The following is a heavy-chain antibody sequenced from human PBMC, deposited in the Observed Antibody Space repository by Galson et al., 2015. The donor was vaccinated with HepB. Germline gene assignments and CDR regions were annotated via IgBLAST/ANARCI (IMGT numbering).Heavy chain of an antibody. CDR3: ARDRRRDGFDY. Sequence: SLRLSCAASGFTVSSNYMSWVRQAPGKGLEWASVIYSGGSTYYADSVKGRFTISRDNSKNTLYLQMNSLRAEDTAVYYCARDRRRDGFDYWGQGTLVTVSS. CDR2: IYSGGST. V-gene: IGHV3-53*01. J-gene: IGHJ4*02. D-gene: IGHD5-24*01. CDR1: GFTVSSNY.